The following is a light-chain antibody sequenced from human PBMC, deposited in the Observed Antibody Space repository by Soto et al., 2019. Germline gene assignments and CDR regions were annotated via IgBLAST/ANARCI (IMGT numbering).Light chain of an antibody. V-gene: IGKV3-11*01. CDR3: QQRSNWPPTT. CDR2: DAS. J-gene: IGKJ4*01. CDR1: QSVSSY. Sequence: EIVLTQSPATLSLSPGERATLSCRASQSVSSYLAWYQQKPGQAPRLLIYDASNRATGIPARFSGSGSGTDFTLTISSLEPEGFAVYYCQQRSNWPPTTFGGGTKVEIK.